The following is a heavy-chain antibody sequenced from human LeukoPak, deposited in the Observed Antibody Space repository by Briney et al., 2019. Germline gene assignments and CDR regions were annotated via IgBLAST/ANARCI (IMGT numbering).Heavy chain of an antibody. CDR1: GFIFSSYG. D-gene: IGHD3-10*01. CDR2: IDTTSYT. CDR3: ATEGRGVHFDS. V-gene: IGHV3-21*01. Sequence: GRSLRLSCAASGFIFSSYGMNWVRQAPGKGLEWVASIDTTSYTYYTDSVKGRFTISRDNAKISLYLQMNSLRAEDTAVYYCATEGRGVHFDSWGQGTLVTVSS. J-gene: IGHJ4*02.